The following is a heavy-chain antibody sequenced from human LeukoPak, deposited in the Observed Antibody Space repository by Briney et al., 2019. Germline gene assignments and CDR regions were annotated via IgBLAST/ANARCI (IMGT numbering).Heavy chain of an antibody. J-gene: IGHJ4*02. Sequence: SEALSLTCTVSGGSISSYYWSWIRQPPGKGLEWIGYIYYSGSTNYNPSLKSRVTISVDTSKNQFSLKLSSVTAADTAVYYCARGAVAAPNFDYWGQGTLVTVSS. V-gene: IGHV4-59*01. CDR2: IYYSGST. CDR3: ARGAVAAPNFDY. D-gene: IGHD6-19*01. CDR1: GGSISSYY.